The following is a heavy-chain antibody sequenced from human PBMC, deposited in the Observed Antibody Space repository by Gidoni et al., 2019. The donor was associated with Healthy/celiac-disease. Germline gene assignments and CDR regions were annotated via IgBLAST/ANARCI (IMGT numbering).Heavy chain of an antibody. V-gene: IGHV3-30*04. CDR3: ARGQTAAGRGGNWFDP. D-gene: IGHD6-13*01. Sequence: QVQLVESGGGVVQPGRSLRLSCAASGFTFSSYAMHWVRQAPGKGLEWVAVISYDGSNKYYADSVKGRFTISRDNSKNTLYLQMNSLRAEDTAVYYCARGQTAAGRGGNWFDPWGQGTLVTVSS. J-gene: IGHJ5*02. CDR2: ISYDGSNK. CDR1: GFTFSSYA.